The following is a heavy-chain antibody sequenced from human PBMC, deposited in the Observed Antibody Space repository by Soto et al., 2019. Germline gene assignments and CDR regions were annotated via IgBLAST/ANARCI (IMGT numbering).Heavy chain of an antibody. CDR2: IYYSGST. V-gene: IGHV4-59*01. Sequence: PSETLSLTCTVSGGSIISYYWSWIRQPPWKGLEWIGYIYYSGSTNYNPSLKSRVTISVDTSKNQFSLKLSSVTAADTAVYYCARAYYDILTGYGISYGMDVWGQGTTVTVSS. CDR1: GGSIISYY. J-gene: IGHJ6*02. D-gene: IGHD3-9*01. CDR3: ARAYYDILTGYGISYGMDV.